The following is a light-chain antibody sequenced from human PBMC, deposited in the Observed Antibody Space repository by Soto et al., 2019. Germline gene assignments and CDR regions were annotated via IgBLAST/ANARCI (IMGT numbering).Light chain of an antibody. V-gene: IGKV3-15*01. Sequence: IVLTQSPGTLSLSPGERATLSCRASQSVSSISLAWYQQKPGQAPRLLIYGASTRATGIPARFSGSGSGTEFTLTISSLQSEDFAVYYCQQYNNWPPAWTFGQGTKVDIK. CDR1: QSVSSIS. J-gene: IGKJ1*01. CDR2: GAS. CDR3: QQYNNWPPAWT.